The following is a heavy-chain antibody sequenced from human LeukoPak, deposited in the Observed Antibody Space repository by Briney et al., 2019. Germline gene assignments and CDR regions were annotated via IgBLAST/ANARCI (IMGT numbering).Heavy chain of an antibody. CDR3: ARDKSDDFWSGSCFDY. V-gene: IGHV1-18*01. CDR1: GYTFTSYG. D-gene: IGHD3-3*01. Sequence: GASVKVSCKASGYTFTSYGISWVRQAPGQGLEWMGWISAYNGNTNYAQKLQGRVTMTTDTSTSTAYMELRSLRSDDTAVYYCARDKSDDFWSGSCFDYWGQGTLVTVSS. J-gene: IGHJ4*02. CDR2: ISAYNGNT.